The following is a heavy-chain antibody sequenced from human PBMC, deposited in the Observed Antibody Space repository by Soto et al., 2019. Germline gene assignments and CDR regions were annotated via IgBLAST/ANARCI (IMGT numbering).Heavy chain of an antibody. CDR3: ARVASPKIVGATLTPLGDAFDI. D-gene: IGHD1-26*01. Sequence: ASVKVSCKASGYTFTGYYMHWVRQAPGQGLEWMGWINPNSGGTNYAQKFQGWVTMTRDTSISTAYMELSRLRSDDTAVYYCARVASPKIVGATLTPLGDAFDIWGQGTMVTVSS. CDR2: INPNSGGT. CDR1: GYTFTGYY. J-gene: IGHJ3*02. V-gene: IGHV1-2*04.